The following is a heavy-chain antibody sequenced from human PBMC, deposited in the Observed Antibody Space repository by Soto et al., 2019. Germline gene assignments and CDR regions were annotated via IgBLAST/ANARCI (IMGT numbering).Heavy chain of an antibody. CDR3: ARAWRGYCSGGSCYSIHYSYSYVMDV. J-gene: IGHJ6*02. CDR1: GYTFTSSD. D-gene: IGHD2-15*01. Sequence: GASVKVSCKASGYTFTSSDINWVRQATGQGLEWMGWMNPNSGNTGYAQKFQGRVTMTRNTSISTAYMELSSLRSEDTAVYDCARAWRGYCSGGSCYSIHYSYSYVMDVWGQGTTVTVSS. V-gene: IGHV1-8*01. CDR2: MNPNSGNT.